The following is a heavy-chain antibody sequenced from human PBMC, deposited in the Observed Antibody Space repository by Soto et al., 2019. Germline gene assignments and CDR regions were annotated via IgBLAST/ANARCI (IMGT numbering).Heavy chain of an antibody. CDR3: ARENQVVPAAMPIHYHYYYYYGMDV. CDR2: ISYDGSNK. CDR1: GFTFSSYA. J-gene: IGHJ6*02. V-gene: IGHV3-30-3*01. D-gene: IGHD2-2*01. Sequence: GGSLRLSCAAYGFTFSSYAMHWVRQAPGKGLEWVAVISYDGSNKYYADSVKGRFTISRDNSKNTLYLQMNSLRAEDTAVYYCARENQVVPAAMPIHYHYYYYYGMDVWGQGTTVTVSS.